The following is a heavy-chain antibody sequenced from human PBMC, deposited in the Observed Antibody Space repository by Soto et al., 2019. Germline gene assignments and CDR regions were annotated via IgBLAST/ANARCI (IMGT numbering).Heavy chain of an antibody. CDR3: AKESFSSSWLESDY. CDR1: GFTFISYA. Sequence: GGSLRLSCAASGFTFISYAMSWVRQAPGKGLGWVSAISGSGGSTYYADSVKGRFTISRDNSKNTLYLQMNSLRAEDTAVYYCAKESFSSSWLESDYWGQGTLVTVSS. J-gene: IGHJ4*02. CDR2: ISGSGGST. D-gene: IGHD6-13*01. V-gene: IGHV3-23*01.